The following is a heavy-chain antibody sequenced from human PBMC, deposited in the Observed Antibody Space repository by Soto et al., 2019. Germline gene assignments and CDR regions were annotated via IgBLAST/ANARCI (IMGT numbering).Heavy chain of an antibody. Sequence: GASVKVSCKASGFTFTSSAVQWVRQARVQRREWIGWIVVGSGNTNYAQKFQERVTITREMSTSTAYMELSSLRSEDTAVYYCAKVRYSSQMGYYYGMDVWAQGTTVAVSS. J-gene: IGHJ6*02. CDR1: GFTFTSSA. D-gene: IGHD6-19*01. V-gene: IGHV1-58*01. CDR2: IVVGSGNT. CDR3: AKVRYSSQMGYYYGMDV.